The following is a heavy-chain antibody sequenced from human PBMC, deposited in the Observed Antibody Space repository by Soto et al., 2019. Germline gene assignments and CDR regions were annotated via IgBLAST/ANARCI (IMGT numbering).Heavy chain of an antibody. Sequence: HLGVSLRLSCAASGFTFSSCWMSWVRQAPGKGLEWVANIKQDGSEKYYVDSVKGRFTISRDNAKNSLYLQMNSLRAEDTAVYYCARDRVGAYVWGQGTTVTVSS. CDR3: ARDRVGAYV. D-gene: IGHD1-26*01. CDR1: GFTFSSCW. CDR2: IKQDGSEK. J-gene: IGHJ6*02. V-gene: IGHV3-7*04.